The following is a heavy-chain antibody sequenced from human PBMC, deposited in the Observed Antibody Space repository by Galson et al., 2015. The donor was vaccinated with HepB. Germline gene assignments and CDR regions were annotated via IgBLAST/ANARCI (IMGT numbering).Heavy chain of an antibody. V-gene: IGHV1-3*01. CDR2: INAGNGNT. Sequence: SVKVSCKASGYTFTSYAMHWVRQAPGQRLEWMGGINAGNGNTKYSQKFQGRVTITRDTTASTAYKELSSLRSEDTAVYYCARGAYYCYFDLWGRGTLVTVSS. J-gene: IGHJ2*01. CDR3: ARGAYYCYFDL. D-gene: IGHD3-16*01. CDR1: GYTFTSYA.